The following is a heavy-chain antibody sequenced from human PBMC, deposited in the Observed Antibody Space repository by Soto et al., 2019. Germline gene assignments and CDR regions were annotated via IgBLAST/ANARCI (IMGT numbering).Heavy chain of an antibody. CDR3: ARAGWTTVKAPYYYYMDV. CDR1: GYTFTSYG. CDR2: ISAYNGNT. Sequence: QVPLVQSGAEVKKPGDSVKVSCKASGYTFTSYGISWVRQAPGQGLEWMGWISAYNGNTNYAQKLQGRVTMTTDTSTSTAYMELRSLRSDDTAVYYCARAGWTTVKAPYYYYMDVWGKGTTVTVSS. V-gene: IGHV1-18*01. J-gene: IGHJ6*03. D-gene: IGHD4-4*01.